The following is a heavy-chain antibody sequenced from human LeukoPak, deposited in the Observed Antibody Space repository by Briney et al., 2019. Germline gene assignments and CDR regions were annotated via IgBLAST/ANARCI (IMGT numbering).Heavy chain of an antibody. D-gene: IGHD2-2*01. CDR1: GFTFSSYA. Sequence: GRSLRLSCAASGFTFSSYAMHWVSQAPGKGLEWVAVISYDGTNKYYADSVKGRFTISRDNSKNTLYLQMNSLRAEDTAVYYCARAGGCSSTSCYYYCGMDVWGQGTTVTVSS. V-gene: IGHV3-30-3*01. CDR3: ARAGGCSSTSCYYYCGMDV. J-gene: IGHJ6*02. CDR2: ISYDGTNK.